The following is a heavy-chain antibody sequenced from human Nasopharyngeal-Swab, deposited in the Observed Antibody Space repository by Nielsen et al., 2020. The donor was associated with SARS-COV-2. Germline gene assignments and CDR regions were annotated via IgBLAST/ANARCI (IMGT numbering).Heavy chain of an antibody. V-gene: IGHV3-48*01. D-gene: IGHD1-1*01. CDR2: ISSSSSTI. CDR1: GFTFSSYS. J-gene: IGHJ6*02. CDR3: AREGSTGYYYGMDV. Sequence: GESLKISCAASGFTFSSYSMNWVRQAPGKGLEWVSYISSSSSTIYYADSVKGRFTISRDNAKNSLYLQMNSLRAGDTAVYYCAREGSTGYYYGMDVWGQGTTVTVSS.